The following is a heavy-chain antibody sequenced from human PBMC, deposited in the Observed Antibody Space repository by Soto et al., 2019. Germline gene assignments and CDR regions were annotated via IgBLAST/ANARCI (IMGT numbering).Heavy chain of an antibody. CDR2: IFPGDSDT. J-gene: IGHJ3*02. V-gene: IGHV5-51*01. Sequence: PGESLKISCKGSVYSFTSYWIGWVRQMPGKGLEWMGIIFPGDSDTRYSPSFQGQVTISADKSISTAYLQWSSLKASDTAMYYCARPGSGSYYNVPPTDAGDIWGQGKMVTV. CDR3: ARPGSGSYYNVPPTDAGDI. D-gene: IGHD3-10*01. CDR1: VYSFTSYW.